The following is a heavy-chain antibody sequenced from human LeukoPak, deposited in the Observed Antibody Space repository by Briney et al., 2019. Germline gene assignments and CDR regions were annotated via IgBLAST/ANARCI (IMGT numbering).Heavy chain of an antibody. D-gene: IGHD3-22*01. CDR2: IYHSGKT. Sequence: SGTLSLTCAASGGSISSSNWWSWVRQPPGKGLEWIGEIYHSGKTNYNPSLKSRVTISVDKSKNQFSLKLGSVTAADTAVYYCARDAYDSSGYSFDYWGQGTLVTVSS. CDR3: ARDAYDSSGYSFDY. CDR1: GGSISSSNW. J-gene: IGHJ4*02. V-gene: IGHV4-4*02.